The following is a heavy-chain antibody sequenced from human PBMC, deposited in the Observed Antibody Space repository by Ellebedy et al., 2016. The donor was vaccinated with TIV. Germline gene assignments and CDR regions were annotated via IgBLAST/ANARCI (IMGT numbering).Heavy chain of an antibody. D-gene: IGHD5-24*01. CDR1: GFTLSNFW. CDR2: IKEDGSEK. CDR3: ARGEGWIDN. J-gene: IGHJ4*02. V-gene: IGHV3-7*04. Sequence: GESLKISXAASGFTLSNFWMSWVRQAPGKGLEWVANIKEDGSEKYYVDSVKGRFTISRDNAKNSLYLQMNSLRAEDTAVYFCARGEGWIDNWGQGTLVTVSS.